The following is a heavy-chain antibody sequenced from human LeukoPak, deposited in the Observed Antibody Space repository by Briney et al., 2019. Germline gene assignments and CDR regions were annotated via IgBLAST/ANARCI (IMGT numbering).Heavy chain of an antibody. J-gene: IGHJ6*03. D-gene: IGHD1-26*01. V-gene: IGHV3-23*01. CDR3: AKVGSGSSHYYYYMDV. CDR2: ISGSGGST. Sequence: PGGSLRLSCAASGFTFSSYAMSWVRQAPGKGLEWVSAISGSGGSTYYADSVKGRFTISRDNSKNTLYLQMNSLRAEDTAVYYCAKVGSGSSHYYYYMDVWGKGTTATVSS. CDR1: GFTFSSYA.